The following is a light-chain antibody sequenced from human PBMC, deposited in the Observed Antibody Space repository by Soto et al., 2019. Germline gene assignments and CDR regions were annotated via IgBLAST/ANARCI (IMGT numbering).Light chain of an antibody. CDR1: QSVSST. V-gene: IGKV3-15*01. CDR3: QQYNNWPYT. Sequence: VMTQSPATLSLSPGERATLSCRASQSVSSTLAWYQQKPGQAPRLLIYDASTRATGVPARFSGSGFGTEFTLTISSLQSEDFAVYYCQQYNNWPYTFGQGTKGDIK. J-gene: IGKJ2*01. CDR2: DAS.